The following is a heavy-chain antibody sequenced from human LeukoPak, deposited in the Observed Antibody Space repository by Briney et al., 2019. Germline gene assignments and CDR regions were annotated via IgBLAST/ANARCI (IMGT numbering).Heavy chain of an antibody. CDR1: GASISSNNW. CDR2: IFHGGNT. CDR3: ARNKESNSWYPVFDY. V-gene: IGHV4-4*02. D-gene: IGHD6-13*01. J-gene: IGHJ4*02. Sequence: PSETLSLTCDVSGASISSNNWWSWVRQPPGKGLEWIGEIFHGGNTNYNPSLKSRVTISVDKSNNQFSLKLSSVTAADTAVYYCARNKESNSWYPVFDYWGQGTLVTVSS.